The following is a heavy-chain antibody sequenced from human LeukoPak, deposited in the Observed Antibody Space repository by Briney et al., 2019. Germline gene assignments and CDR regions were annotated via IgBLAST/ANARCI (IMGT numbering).Heavy chain of an antibody. V-gene: IGHV3-30*18. D-gene: IGHD6-19*01. CDR3: AKDGGWLVTYIDY. J-gene: IGHJ4*02. Sequence: GGSLRLSCAASGFTFSSYGMHWVRQAPGKGLELVAVISYYGSNKYYADSVKGRFTISRDNSKNTLYLQMNSLRAEDTAVYYCAKDGGWLVTYIDYWGQGTLVTVSS. CDR2: ISYYGSNK. CDR1: GFTFSSYG.